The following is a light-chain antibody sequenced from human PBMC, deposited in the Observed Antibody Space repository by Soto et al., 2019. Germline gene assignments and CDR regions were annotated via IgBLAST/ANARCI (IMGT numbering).Light chain of an antibody. J-gene: IGKJ3*01. V-gene: IGKV3-11*01. CDR1: QSVSGW. CDR3: QQRSHWPPT. Sequence: EIVLTQSPATLSLSPGERATLSCRASQSVSGWLAWYQQKPGQAPRPLIYDTSNRATGIPARFSGSGSGTDFTLTISSLEPEDFAVYYCQQRSHWPPTFGPGTKVDSK. CDR2: DTS.